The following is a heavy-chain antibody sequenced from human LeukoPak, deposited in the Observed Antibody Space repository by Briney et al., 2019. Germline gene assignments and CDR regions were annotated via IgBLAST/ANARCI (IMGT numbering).Heavy chain of an antibody. CDR2: ISAYNGNT. V-gene: IGHV1-18*01. Sequence: GASVKVSCKASGYIFTSYGISWVRQAPGQGLEWMGWISAYNGNTKYTQKLRGRVTMTTDTSTSTAYMELRSLRSDDTAVYYCARDLMVDLLGELSLYDYWGQGTLVTVSS. CDR1: GYIFTSYG. CDR3: ARDLMVDLLGELSLYDY. D-gene: IGHD3-16*02. J-gene: IGHJ4*02.